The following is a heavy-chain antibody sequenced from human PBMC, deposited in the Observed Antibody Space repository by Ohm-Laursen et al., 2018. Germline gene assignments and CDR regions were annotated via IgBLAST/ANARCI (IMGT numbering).Heavy chain of an antibody. CDR1: GFTFSSYW. D-gene: IGHD3-16*01. CDR3: AKGLYMGRHYYYYGMDV. J-gene: IGHJ6*02. V-gene: IGHV3-74*01. Sequence: SLRLSCAAPGFTFSSYWMHWVRQAPGKGLVWVSRINSDGSSTSYADSVKGRFTISRDNAKNSLYLQMNNLRADDTAVYYRAKGLYMGRHYYYYGMDVWGQGTTVTVSS. CDR2: INSDGSST.